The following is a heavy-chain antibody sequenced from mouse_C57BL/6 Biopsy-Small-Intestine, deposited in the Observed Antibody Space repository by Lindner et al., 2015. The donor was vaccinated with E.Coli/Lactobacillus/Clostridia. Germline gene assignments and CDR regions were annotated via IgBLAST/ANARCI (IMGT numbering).Heavy chain of an antibody. CDR2: INPYNDDT. Sequence: VQLQESGPELVKPGASVKISCKASGYSFTDYFVNWVKQSHGKSLEWIGRINPYNDDTFCNQKFKGKATLTVDKSSNTAHMELRSLTSEDSAVYYCTRRGIYYGDSYAMDYWGQGTSVTVSS. V-gene: IGHV1-20*01. CDR1: GYSFTDYF. D-gene: IGHD2-13*01. J-gene: IGHJ4*01. CDR3: TRRGIYYGDSYAMDY.